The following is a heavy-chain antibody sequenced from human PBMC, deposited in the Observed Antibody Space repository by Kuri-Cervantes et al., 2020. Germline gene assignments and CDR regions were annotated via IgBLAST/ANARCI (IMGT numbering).Heavy chain of an antibody. D-gene: IGHD2-2*01. CDR2: IYYSGST. J-gene: IGHJ3*02. CDR1: GGSISSSSYY. V-gene: IGHV4-39*07. Sequence: SETLSLTCTVSGGSISSSSYYWGWIRQPPGKGLEWIGSIYYSGSTYYNPSLKSRVTISVDTSKNQFSLKLSSVTAADTAVYYCARAASTYAFDIWGQGTMVTVSS. CDR3: ARAASTYAFDI.